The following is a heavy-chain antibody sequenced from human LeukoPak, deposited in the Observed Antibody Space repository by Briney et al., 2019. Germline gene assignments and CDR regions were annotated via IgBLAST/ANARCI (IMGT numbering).Heavy chain of an antibody. CDR3: ARGPSGADTYYMDV. J-gene: IGHJ6*03. D-gene: IGHD3-10*01. V-gene: IGHV1-8*01. CDR1: GYTFTSYD. Sequence: ASVKVSCKASGYTFTSYDINWLRQATGQGLEWMGWMNPNSGNTGYAQKFQSRVTMTRNTSISTAYMELSSLRSEDTAVYYCARGPSGADTYYMDVWGKGTPVTVSS. CDR2: MNPNSGNT.